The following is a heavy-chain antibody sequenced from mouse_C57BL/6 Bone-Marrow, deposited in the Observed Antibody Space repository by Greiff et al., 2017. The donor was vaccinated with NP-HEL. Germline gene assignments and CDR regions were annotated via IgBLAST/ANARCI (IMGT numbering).Heavy chain of an antibody. CDR2: IDPSDSET. V-gene: IGHV1-52*01. D-gene: IGHD2-4*01. CDR3: ASKIYYDYENYFDY. Sequence: QVQLQQSGAELVRPGSSVKLSCKASGYTFTSYWMHWVKQRPIQGLEWIGNIDPSDSETHYNQKFKDKATLTVDKSSSTAYMQLSSLTSEDSAVYYCASKIYYDYENYFDYWGQGTTLTVSS. CDR1: GYTFTSYW. J-gene: IGHJ2*01.